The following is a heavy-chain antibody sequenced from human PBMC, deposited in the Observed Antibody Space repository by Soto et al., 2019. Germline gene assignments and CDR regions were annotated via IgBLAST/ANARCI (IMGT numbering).Heavy chain of an antibody. Sequence: EEQLVESGGALVQPGRSLRLSCAASGFTFDDYAMHWVQQAPGKGLEWVSFITWNGGSVGYADSLKGRFTISRDNAKNTLYLQLSSLRAEDTAFYYCTRGYCSVGSCAFDIWGQGTMVTVSS. CDR1: GFTFDDYA. D-gene: IGHD2-15*01. J-gene: IGHJ3*02. V-gene: IGHV3-9*01. CDR3: TRGYCSVGSCAFDI. CDR2: ITWNGGSV.